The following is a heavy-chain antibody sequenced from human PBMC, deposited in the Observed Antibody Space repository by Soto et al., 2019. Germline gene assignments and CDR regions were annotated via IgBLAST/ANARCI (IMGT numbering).Heavy chain of an antibody. J-gene: IGHJ6*02. Sequence: PGGSLRLSCAASGFTFSSYVMSWVRQAPGKGLEWVSTIIVSGGSTYYADSVKGRFTISRDNSKNTLYLQMNSLRAEDTPLYYCAKENGETRTACPVYYYYGLDVWGQGTTVTVSS. V-gene: IGHV3-23*01. CDR1: GFTFSSYV. CDR3: AKENGETRTACPVYYYYGLDV. CDR2: IIVSGGST. D-gene: IGHD1-7*01.